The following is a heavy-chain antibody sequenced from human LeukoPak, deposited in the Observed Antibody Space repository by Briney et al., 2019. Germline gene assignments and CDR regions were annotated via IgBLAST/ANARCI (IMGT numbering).Heavy chain of an antibody. CDR2: INPNSGGT. J-gene: IGHJ4*02. CDR1: GYTFTGYY. Sequence: GASVKVSCKASGYTFTGYYMHWVRQAPGQGLEWMGWINPNSGGTNYAQKFQGRVTMTRDTSISTAYMELSRLRSDDTAVYYCARDNTNSGYYAPFDYWGQGTLVTVSS. CDR3: ARDNTNSGYYAPFDY. D-gene: IGHD3-22*01. V-gene: IGHV1-2*02.